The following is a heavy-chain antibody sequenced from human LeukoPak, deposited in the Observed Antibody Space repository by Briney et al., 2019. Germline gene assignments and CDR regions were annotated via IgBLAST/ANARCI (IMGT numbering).Heavy chain of an antibody. J-gene: IGHJ4*02. CDR3: AKEYTPSAPLGELDS. CDR2: IRHDEANS. V-gene: IGHV3-30*02. D-gene: IGHD2-2*02. Sequence: GGSLRLSCAVSGFNFNSYAMHWLRRAPGKGLEWVTVIRHDEANSFYAVSVQGRFTISRDTSKKLLYLPMNSLRVEDTAVYYCAKEYTPSAPLGELDSWGQGTLVTVSS. CDR1: GFNFNSYA.